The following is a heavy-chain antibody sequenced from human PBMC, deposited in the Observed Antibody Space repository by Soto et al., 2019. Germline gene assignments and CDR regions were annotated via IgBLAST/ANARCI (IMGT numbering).Heavy chain of an antibody. CDR2: IDWDDDK. D-gene: IGHD4-17*01. J-gene: IGHJ4*02. CDR1: GFSLSTSGMC. Sequence: SGPTLVNPXQTLTLTCTFSGFSLSTSGMCVSWICQPPGKALEWLALIDWDDDKYYSTSLKTRLTISKDTSKNQVVLTMTNMDPVDTATYYCARTYGGNGYFDYWGQGTLVTVSS. CDR3: ARTYGGNGYFDY. V-gene: IGHV2-70*01.